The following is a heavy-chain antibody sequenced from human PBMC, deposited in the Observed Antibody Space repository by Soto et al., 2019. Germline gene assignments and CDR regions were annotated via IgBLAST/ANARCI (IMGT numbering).Heavy chain of an antibody. CDR2: IYWDDDK. V-gene: IGHV2-5*02. J-gene: IGHJ4*02. Sequence: QITLKESGPTLVKPTQTLTLTCTFSGFSLTGSGVGVGWIRQPPGKALEWLALIYWDDDKRYSPSLKSRLTITNDTSKSQVARTVTNTDPVDTAPYYCARFLWSDTSLYYFDYWGQGTLVTVSS. CDR1: GFSLTGSGVG. CDR3: ARFLWSDTSLYYFDY. D-gene: IGHD3-3*01.